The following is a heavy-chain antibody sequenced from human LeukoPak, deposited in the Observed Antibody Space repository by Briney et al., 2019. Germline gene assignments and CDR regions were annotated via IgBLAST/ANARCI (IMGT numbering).Heavy chain of an antibody. V-gene: IGHV3-74*01. CDR1: GFPFSSYW. Sequence: GALRLSCAASGFPFSSYWMHWVRQAPGKGLVWVSRINSDGSNTDYADSMKGRFTISRDNAKNTPYLQMNNLRAEDTAVYYCARDLSGSYPHFDYWGQGTLVTVSS. D-gene: IGHD1-26*01. J-gene: IGHJ4*02. CDR3: ARDLSGSYPHFDY. CDR2: INSDGSNT.